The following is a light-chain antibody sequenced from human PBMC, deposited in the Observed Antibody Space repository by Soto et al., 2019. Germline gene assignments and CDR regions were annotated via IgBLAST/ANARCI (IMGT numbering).Light chain of an antibody. V-gene: IGLV2-14*01. CDR2: EVT. Sequence: QSVLAQPASVSGSPGQTITIPCTGTSSDVGGYNAVSWYQHHPGKAPKLIIYEVTHRPAGVSDRFSASKSGNTASLTISGLQAEDEADYYCNSFRVNRLYVFGTGTKVTVL. CDR3: NSFRVNRLYV. J-gene: IGLJ1*01. CDR1: SSDVGGYNA.